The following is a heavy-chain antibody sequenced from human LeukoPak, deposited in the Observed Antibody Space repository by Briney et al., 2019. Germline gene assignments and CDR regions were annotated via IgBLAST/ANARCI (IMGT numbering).Heavy chain of an antibody. CDR3: ACSGWYYFDY. CDR1: GFTFSSYA. D-gene: IGHD6-19*01. J-gene: IGHJ4*02. V-gene: IGHV3-23*01. Sequence: HPGGSLRLSCAASGFTFSSYAMSWVRQAPGKGLVWVSAISGSGGSTYYADSVKGRFTISRDNSKNTLYLQMNSLRAEDTAVYYCACSGWYYFDYWGQGTLVTVSS. CDR2: ISGSGGST.